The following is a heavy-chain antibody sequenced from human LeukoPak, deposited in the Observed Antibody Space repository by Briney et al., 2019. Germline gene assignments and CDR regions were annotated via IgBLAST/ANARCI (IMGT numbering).Heavy chain of an antibody. CDR2: ISYDGSNK. D-gene: IGHD6-13*01. J-gene: IGHJ4*02. Sequence: HPGRSLRLSCAASGFTFSSYGMHWVRQAPGKGLEWVAVISYDGSNKYYADSVKGRFTISRDNSKNTLYLQMNSLRAEDTAVYYCAKLPFAAAGSEPIDYWGQGTLVTVSS. CDR1: GFTFSSYG. CDR3: AKLPFAAAGSEPIDY. V-gene: IGHV3-30*18.